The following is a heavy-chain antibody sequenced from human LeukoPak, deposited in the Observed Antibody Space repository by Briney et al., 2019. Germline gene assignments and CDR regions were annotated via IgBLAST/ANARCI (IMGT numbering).Heavy chain of an antibody. D-gene: IGHD2-2*01. CDR3: ARVESTSCYGCIDY. Sequence: SVTVSCKASGYTFTSYDINWVRQAPGQGLEWMGRIIPILGIANYAQKFQGRVTITADKSTSTAYMELSSLRSEDTAVYYCARVESTSCYGCIDYWGQGTLVTVSS. J-gene: IGHJ4*02. CDR2: IIPILGIA. CDR1: GYTFTSYD. V-gene: IGHV1-69*04.